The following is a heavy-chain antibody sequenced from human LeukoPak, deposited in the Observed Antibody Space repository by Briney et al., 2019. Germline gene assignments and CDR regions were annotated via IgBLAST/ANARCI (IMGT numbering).Heavy chain of an antibody. Sequence: ASETLSLTCTVAAGSISSYYWSWLRQPAGKGREWIGRIYTRGSTNHNPALKRRVTISVDKSKNQFSLKLSSVTAADTAVYYCARGGAVAGGIDYWGQGTLVSVSS. D-gene: IGHD6-19*01. V-gene: IGHV4-4*07. CDR2: IYTRGST. J-gene: IGHJ4*02. CDR3: ARGGAVAGGIDY. CDR1: AGSISSYY.